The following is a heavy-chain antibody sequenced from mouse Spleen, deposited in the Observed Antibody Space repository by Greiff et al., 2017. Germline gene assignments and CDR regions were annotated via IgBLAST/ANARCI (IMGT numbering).Heavy chain of an antibody. Sequence: QVQLQQSGAELVRPGASVTLSCKASGYTFTDYEMHWVKQTPVHGLEWIGAIDPETGGTAYNQKFKGKAILTADKSSSTAYMELRSLTSEDSAVYYCTKYGSSYVYAMDYWGQGTSVTVSS. J-gene: IGHJ4*01. V-gene: IGHV1-15*01. CDR3: TKYGSSYVYAMDY. CDR2: IDPETGGT. CDR1: GYTFTDYE. D-gene: IGHD1-1*01.